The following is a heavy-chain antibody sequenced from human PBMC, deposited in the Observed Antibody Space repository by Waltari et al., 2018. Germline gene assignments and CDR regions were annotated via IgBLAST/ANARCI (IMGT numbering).Heavy chain of an antibody. Sequence: EVQLVESGGGLVQPGGSLSLSCAASRFSFSDHYIDGVRQAPGKGLEWVGRSRDKANSYTTEFAASVKGRFTISRDDSKKSLYLQMDSLKTEDTAVYYCASYDFDSRGYTYGMDVWGQGTTVTVSS. V-gene: IGHV3-72*01. CDR1: RFSFSDHY. D-gene: IGHD3-22*01. CDR2: SRDKANSYTT. J-gene: IGHJ6*02. CDR3: ASYDFDSRGYTYGMDV.